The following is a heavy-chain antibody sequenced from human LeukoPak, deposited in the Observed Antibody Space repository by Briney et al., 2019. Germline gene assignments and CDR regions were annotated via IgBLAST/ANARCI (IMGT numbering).Heavy chain of an antibody. D-gene: IGHD3-10*01. CDR2: IYYSGST. CDR3: ARGIDGSGSYYYDYYYMDV. V-gene: IGHV4-59*01. Sequence: SETLSLTCAVYGGSFSGYYWSWIRQPPGKGLEWIGYIYYSGSTNYNPSLKSRVTISVDTSKNQFSLKLSSVTAADTAVYYCARGIDGSGSYYYDYYYMDVWGKGTTVTVSS. J-gene: IGHJ6*03. CDR1: GGSFSGYY.